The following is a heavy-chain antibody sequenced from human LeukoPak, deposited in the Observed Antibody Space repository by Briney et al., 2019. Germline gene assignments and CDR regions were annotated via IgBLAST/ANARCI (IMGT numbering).Heavy chain of an antibody. CDR1: GFTFSSYG. V-gene: IGHV3-23*01. CDR2: ISGSGGTT. D-gene: IGHD4-17*01. CDR3: AKDRRTTVTNDAFDI. J-gene: IGHJ3*02. Sequence: GGSLRLSCAASGFTFSSYGMSWVRQAPGKGLEWVSAISGSGGTTYYADSVKGRFTVSSDNSKNTLYLQMNSLRVEDTAVYFCAKDRRTTVTNDAFDIWGQGTMVTVSS.